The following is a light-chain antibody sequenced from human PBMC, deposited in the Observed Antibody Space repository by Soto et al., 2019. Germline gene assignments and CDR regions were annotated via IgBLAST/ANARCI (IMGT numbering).Light chain of an antibody. CDR1: SSNIGRDF. CDR3: VAWDDSLSGYV. Sequence: QSVLTQAPSASGTPGQRGIISWSGSSSNIGRDFVSWYQQLPGMAPKLLIYKNYQRPSGVPDRFSASKSGTSASLAISGLRSEDEADYYCVAWDDSLSGYVFGTGTKLTVL. J-gene: IGLJ1*01. V-gene: IGLV1-47*01. CDR2: KNY.